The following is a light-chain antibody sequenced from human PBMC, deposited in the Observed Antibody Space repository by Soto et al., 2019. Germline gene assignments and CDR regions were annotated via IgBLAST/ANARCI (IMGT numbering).Light chain of an antibody. J-gene: IGKJ2*01. CDR3: QQYGTSPLYT. CDR1: QSVRSNF. CDR2: GAS. V-gene: IGKV3-20*01. Sequence: EIVLTQSPGTLTLSPGXRATLSCRASQSVRSNFLAWYRQKPGQAPRLLIYGASTRATGIPDRFSGSGSGTDFTLTISRLEPEDFAVYYCQQYGTSPLYTFGQGTKVDIK.